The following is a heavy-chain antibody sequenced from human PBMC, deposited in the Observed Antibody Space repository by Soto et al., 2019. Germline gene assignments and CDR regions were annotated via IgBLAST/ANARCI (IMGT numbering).Heavy chain of an antibody. CDR1: GYTFTSYY. Sequence: ASVKVSCKASGYTFTSYYMHWVRQAPGQGLEWMGIINPSGGSTSYAQKFQGRVTMTRDTSTSTVYMELSSLRSEDTAVYYCATQFNPRSPQEGDAFDIWGQGTMVTV. CDR3: ATQFNPRSPQEGDAFDI. V-gene: IGHV1-46*01. CDR2: INPSGGST. D-gene: IGHD1-26*01. J-gene: IGHJ3*02.